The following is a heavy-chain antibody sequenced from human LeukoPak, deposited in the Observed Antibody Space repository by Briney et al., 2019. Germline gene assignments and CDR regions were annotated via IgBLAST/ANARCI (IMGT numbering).Heavy chain of an antibody. CDR2: IYYSGST. Sequence: PSETLSLTCTVSGGSISSSSYYWGWIRQPPGKGLEWIGSIYYSGSTYYNPSLKSRVTISVDTSKNQFSLKLSSVTAADTAVYYCARDEVGYMTRRYYYYMDVWGKGTTVTISS. D-gene: IGHD5-18*01. V-gene: IGHV4-39*07. CDR1: GGSISSSSYY. CDR3: ARDEVGYMTRRYYYYMDV. J-gene: IGHJ6*03.